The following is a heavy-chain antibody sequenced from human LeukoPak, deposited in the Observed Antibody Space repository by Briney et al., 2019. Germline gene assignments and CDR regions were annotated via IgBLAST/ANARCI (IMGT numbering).Heavy chain of an antibody. CDR3: ARVGYYDSSDYYHEDGFEI. CDR1: GFTFSSYS. D-gene: IGHD3-22*01. Sequence: GGSLRLSCAASGFTFSSYSMNWVRQAPGKGLEWVSSISSSSSYIYYADSVKGRFTISRDNAKNSLYLQMNSLRAEDTAVYYCARVGYYDSSDYYHEDGFEIWGQGTMVTVSS. J-gene: IGHJ3*02. CDR2: ISSSSSYI. V-gene: IGHV3-21*01.